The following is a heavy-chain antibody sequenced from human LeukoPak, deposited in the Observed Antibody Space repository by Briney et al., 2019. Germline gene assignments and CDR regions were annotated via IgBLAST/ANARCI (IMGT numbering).Heavy chain of an antibody. Sequence: SVKVSCKASGYTFTSYAIRWVRQAPGQGLEWMGRIIPILGIANYAQKFQGRVTITADKSTSTAYMELSSLRSEDTAVYYCASGNRYYGSGSYYNTNTWGQGTLVTVSS. CDR1: GYTFTSYA. V-gene: IGHV1-69*04. CDR3: ASGNRYYGSGSYYNTNT. CDR2: IIPILGIA. J-gene: IGHJ5*02. D-gene: IGHD3-10*01.